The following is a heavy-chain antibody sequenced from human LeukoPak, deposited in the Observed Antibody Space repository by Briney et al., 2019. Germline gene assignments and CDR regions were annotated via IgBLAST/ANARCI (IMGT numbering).Heavy chain of an antibody. D-gene: IGHD2-15*01. CDR3: AKYGVVVAATVYYYGMDV. V-gene: IGHV3-30*18. J-gene: IGHJ6*02. CDR1: GFTFSSYG. CDR2: ISYDGSNK. Sequence: GGSLRLSCAASGFTFSSYGMHWVRQAPGKGLEWVAVISYDGSNKYYADSVKGRFTISRDNSKNTLYLQMNSLRAEDTAVYYCAKYGVVVAATVYYYGMDVWGQGTTVTVSS.